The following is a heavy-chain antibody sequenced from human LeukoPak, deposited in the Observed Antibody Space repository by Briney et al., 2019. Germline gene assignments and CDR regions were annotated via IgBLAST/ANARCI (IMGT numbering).Heavy chain of an antibody. CDR2: ISSSGSAI. CDR3: ASRSSASPYYYYYMDV. Sequence: GGSLRLSCAASGFTFSDYYMTWIRQAPGKGLEWVSYISSSGSAIYYADSVKGRFTISRDNSKNTLYLQMNSLRAEDTAVYFCASRSSASPYYYYYMDVWGKGTTVTVSS. D-gene: IGHD6-6*01. CDR1: GFTFSDYY. J-gene: IGHJ6*03. V-gene: IGHV3-11*04.